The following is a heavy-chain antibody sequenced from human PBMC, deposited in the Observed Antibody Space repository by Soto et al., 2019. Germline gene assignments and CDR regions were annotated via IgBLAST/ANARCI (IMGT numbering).Heavy chain of an antibody. V-gene: IGHV4-34*01. Sequence: SETLSLTCAVYGGSFSGYYWSWIRQPPGKGLEWIGEINHSGSTNYNPSLKSRVTISVDTSKNQFSLKLSSVTAADTAVYYCARRRVVAATQLGYYYYGMDVWGQGTTVT. CDR3: ARRRVVAATQLGYYYYGMDV. CDR1: GGSFSGYY. CDR2: INHSGST. J-gene: IGHJ6*02. D-gene: IGHD2-15*01.